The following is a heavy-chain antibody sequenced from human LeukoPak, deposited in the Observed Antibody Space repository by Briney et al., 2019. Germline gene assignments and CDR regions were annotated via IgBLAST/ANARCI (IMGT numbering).Heavy chain of an antibody. V-gene: IGHV3-23*01. CDR1: GFTFSAYA. D-gene: IGHD1-26*01. CDR2: ISDSAGST. Sequence: GGSLRLSCAASGFTFSAYAMSWVRQAPGKGLEWVSPISDSAGSTYYAASVTGRFTISRDSSRTTLYLQVNSLRAEDTAVYYCAKQSAGVTTGYFDYWGQGTLVTVSS. CDR3: AKQSAGVTTGYFDY. J-gene: IGHJ4*02.